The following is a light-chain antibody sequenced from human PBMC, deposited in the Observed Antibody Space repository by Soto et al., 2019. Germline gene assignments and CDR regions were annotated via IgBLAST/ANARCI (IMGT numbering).Light chain of an antibody. V-gene: IGKV3-20*01. CDR1: QSVSSSY. CDR2: GAS. J-gene: IGKJ4*01. CDR3: QQYGSSPLT. Sequence: EIVLTQSPGTLSLSPGERATHSCRASQSVSSSYLAWYQQKPGQAPRLLIYGASSRATGIPDRFSGSGSGTDFTLTISRLEPEDFAVYYCQQYGSSPLTFGGGIKVEIE.